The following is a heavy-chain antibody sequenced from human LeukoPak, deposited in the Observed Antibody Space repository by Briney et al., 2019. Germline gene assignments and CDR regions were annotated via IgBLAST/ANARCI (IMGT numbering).Heavy chain of an antibody. CDR2: IRYDGSIT. CDR1: GFTFTNYA. CDR3: AKALEDCSGGGCFSGYMDV. J-gene: IGHJ6*03. Sequence: GGSLRLSCAASGFTFTNYAFHWVRQAPGKGLDWVVIIRYDGSITYSTDSVKGRFTISRDNSKNTVYLQMNNLGAEDTAVYYCAKALEDCSGGGCFSGYMDVWGKGTTVTVSS. V-gene: IGHV3-30*02. D-gene: IGHD2-15*01.